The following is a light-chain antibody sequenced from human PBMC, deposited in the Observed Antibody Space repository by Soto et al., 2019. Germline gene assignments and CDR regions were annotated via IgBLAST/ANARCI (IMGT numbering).Light chain of an antibody. CDR1: QRVSSGY. CDR3: QQYHNSTVT. J-gene: IGKJ1*01. V-gene: IGKV3-20*01. Sequence: EIVLTQSPGTLSLSPGERATLSCRASQRVSSGYLAWYQQKPGQTPRLLIYGASGRATGIPDRLSGSGSGTDFTLTISRLEPEDFAVYYCQQYHNSTVTFGQGTKVDIX. CDR2: GAS.